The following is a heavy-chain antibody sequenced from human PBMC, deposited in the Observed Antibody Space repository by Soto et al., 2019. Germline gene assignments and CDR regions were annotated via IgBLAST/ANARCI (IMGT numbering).Heavy chain of an antibody. CDR1: GYTFINYD. V-gene: IGHV1-8*02. D-gene: IGHD1-1*01. J-gene: IGHJ4*02. CDR2: MNPKNGNT. CDR3: AMWAQRRDS. Sequence: QVQLVQSGAEVKKPGASVKVSCKASGYTFINYDINWVRQATGQGLEWMGWMNPKNGNTAYAQKFQDRVTMTRDISISTAYMELTSLNSEDTAVYYCAMWAQRRDSWGQGTLVTVSS.